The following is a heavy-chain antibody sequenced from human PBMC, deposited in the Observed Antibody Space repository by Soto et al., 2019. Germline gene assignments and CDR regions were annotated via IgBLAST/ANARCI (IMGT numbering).Heavy chain of an antibody. CDR1: NTSISSSNW. J-gene: IGHJ3*02. CDR3: VRDEAHYDILSGSSLGRAFDI. CDR2: IYHTGRT. Sequence: QVQLQESGPSLVKPSGTLSLTCVITNTSISSSNWWSWVRQAPGKGLEWIGEIYHTGRTNSAPSLKSPVTMSIDKANNRFSLRLTSLTAADTAVYYCVRDEAHYDILSGSSLGRAFDIWGQGTMVTVSS. D-gene: IGHD3-9*01. V-gene: IGHV4-4*02.